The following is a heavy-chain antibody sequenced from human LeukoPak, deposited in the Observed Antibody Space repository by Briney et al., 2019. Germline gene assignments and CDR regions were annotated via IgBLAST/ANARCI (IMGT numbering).Heavy chain of an antibody. Sequence: ASVKVSCKASGYTLTSYGISWVRQAPGQGLEWMGWISAYNGNTNYAQKLQGRVTMTTDTSTSTAYMELRSLRSDDTAVYYCARTHGYGDRYNWFDPWGQGTLVTVSS. CDR2: ISAYNGNT. CDR3: ARTHGYGDRYNWFDP. J-gene: IGHJ5*02. V-gene: IGHV1-18*01. D-gene: IGHD4-17*01. CDR1: GYTLTSYG.